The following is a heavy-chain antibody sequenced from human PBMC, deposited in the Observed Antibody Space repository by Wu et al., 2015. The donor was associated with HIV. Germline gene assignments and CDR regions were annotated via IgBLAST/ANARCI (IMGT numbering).Heavy chain of an antibody. D-gene: IGHD6-13*01. Sequence: QVQLVQSGAEVKKPGASVKVSCKASGYTFISYGISWVRQAPGQGPEWMGWINPSTATTSYAQKFQGRVIMTRDTSITTAHMELGRLTSDDTAVYYCARPPPSGYTSSWYVADFWGQGTLVTVSS. V-gene: IGHV1-18*01. CDR1: GYTFISYG. CDR3: ARPPPSGYTSSWYVADF. J-gene: IGHJ4*02. CDR2: INPSTATT.